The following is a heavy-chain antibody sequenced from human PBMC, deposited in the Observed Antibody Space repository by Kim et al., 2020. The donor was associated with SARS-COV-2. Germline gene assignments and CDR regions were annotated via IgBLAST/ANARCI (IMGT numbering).Heavy chain of an antibody. D-gene: IGHD6-19*01. Sequence: GGSLRLSCAASGFTFSSYSMSWVRQAPGKGLEWVSSISSSSSYIYYADSVKGRFTISRDNAKNSLYLQMNRLRAEDTAVYYCARDLTVGAVAGTKTTHSDYWGQGTLVTVSS. CDR1: GFTFSSYS. V-gene: IGHV3-21*01. CDR3: ARDLTVGAVAGTKTTHSDY. CDR2: ISSSSSYI. J-gene: IGHJ4*02.